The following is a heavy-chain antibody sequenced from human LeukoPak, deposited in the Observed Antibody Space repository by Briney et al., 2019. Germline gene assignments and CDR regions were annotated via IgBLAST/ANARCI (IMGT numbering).Heavy chain of an antibody. CDR1: GFIFNKYA. Sequence: GGSLRLSCTGSGFIFNKYAMKWVRQAPGKGLEWVSAISGGGGSTYYADSVKGRFTISRDNSKNTLYLQMNSLRAEDTAVYYCAKPKDYGGNGDLDYWGQGTLVTVSS. J-gene: IGHJ4*02. V-gene: IGHV3-23*01. CDR3: AKPKDYGGNGDLDY. D-gene: IGHD4-23*01. CDR2: ISGGGGST.